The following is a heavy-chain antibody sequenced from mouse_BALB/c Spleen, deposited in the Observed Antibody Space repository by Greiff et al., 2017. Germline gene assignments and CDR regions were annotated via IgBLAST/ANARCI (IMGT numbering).Heavy chain of an antibody. V-gene: IGHV5-6-3*01. J-gene: IGHJ4*01. Sequence: EVKLVESGRGLVQPGRSLTLSCAASGFTLSSYGMSWVRQTPDKRLELVATIKSNGGSTYYPDSVKCRFTIYRDNAKNILYLQMSSLKSEDTAMYYCARAAGFYAMDYWGQGTSVTVPA. CDR2: IKSNGGST. CDR3: ARAAGFYAMDY. CDR1: GFTLSSYG.